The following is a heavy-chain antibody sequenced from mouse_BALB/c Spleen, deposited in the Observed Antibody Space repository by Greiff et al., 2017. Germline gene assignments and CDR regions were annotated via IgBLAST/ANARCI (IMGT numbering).Heavy chain of an antibody. J-gene: IGHJ2*01. CDR1: GFSFSDYY. CDR2: ISDGGSYT. CDR3: AGHDGYYFDY. D-gene: IGHD2-3*01. Sequence: EVMLVESGGGLVKPGGSLKLSCAASGFSFSDYYMYWVRQTPEKRLEWVGTISDGGSYTYYPDSVKGRFTISRDNAKNNLYLQMSSLRSEDTALYYCAGHDGYYFDYWGQGTTLTVSA. V-gene: IGHV5-4*02.